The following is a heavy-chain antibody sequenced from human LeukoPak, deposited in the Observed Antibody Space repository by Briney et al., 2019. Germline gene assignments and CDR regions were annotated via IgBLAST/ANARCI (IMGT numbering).Heavy chain of an antibody. V-gene: IGHV1-2*02. CDR3: ARVRFLEWLDDAFDI. D-gene: IGHD3-3*01. CDR2: INPNSGGT. J-gene: IGHJ3*02. Sequence: ASVKVSCKASGYTFTGYYMHWVRQAPGQGLEWMGWINPNSGGTNYAQRFQGRVTMTRDTSISTAYMELSRLRSDDTAVYYCARVRFLEWLDDAFDIWGQGTMVTVSS. CDR1: GYTFTGYY.